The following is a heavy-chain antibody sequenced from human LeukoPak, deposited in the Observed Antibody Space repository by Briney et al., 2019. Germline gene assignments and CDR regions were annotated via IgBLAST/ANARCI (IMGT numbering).Heavy chain of an antibody. CDR1: GYTFTSYH. D-gene: IGHD5-24*01. Sequence: VASVKVSCKASGYTFTSYHMHWVRQAPGPGLEWMGLINPSGGGTSYAQKFQGRVTMTSDTSTSTVYMELSSLRSEDTAVYYCARARVMATIRPYFDYWGQGTLVIVSS. CDR3: ARARVMATIRPYFDY. J-gene: IGHJ4*02. V-gene: IGHV1-46*01. CDR2: INPSGGGT.